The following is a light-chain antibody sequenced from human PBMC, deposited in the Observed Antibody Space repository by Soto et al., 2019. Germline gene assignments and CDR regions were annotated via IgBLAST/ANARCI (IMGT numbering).Light chain of an antibody. CDR3: QQYGSSPVT. CDR2: GAS. J-gene: IGKJ1*01. V-gene: IGKV3-15*01. Sequence: EVVLTQSPATLSVSAGGTVTLSCRASQSVSSNLAWYQQKPGQAPRLLIYGASTRATGIPARFSGSGSGTEFTLTISSLQSEDFAVYYCQQYGSSPVTFGQGTKVDIK. CDR1: QSVSSN.